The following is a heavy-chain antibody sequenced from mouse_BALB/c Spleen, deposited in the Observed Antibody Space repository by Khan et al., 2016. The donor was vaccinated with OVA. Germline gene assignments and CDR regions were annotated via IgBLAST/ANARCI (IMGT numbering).Heavy chain of an antibody. D-gene: IGHD2-3*01. Sequence: EVQLQESGPGLVKPSQSLSLTCTVTGYSITTNYAWDWIRKFPGNKLEWMGYISYSGSTSYNPSLKSRISITRYTSKNQFFLQLNSVTTEDTTTKYCAREGYCGYAVDYWGQGTSVTVSS. J-gene: IGHJ4*01. CDR3: AREGYCGYAVDY. V-gene: IGHV3-2*02. CDR2: ISYSGST. CDR1: GYSITTNYA.